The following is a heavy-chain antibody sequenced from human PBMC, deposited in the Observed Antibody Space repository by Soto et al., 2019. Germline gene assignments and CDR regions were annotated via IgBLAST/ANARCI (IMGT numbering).Heavy chain of an antibody. CDR3: AGEPPLLYCSGGSCYSDYYYYYMDV. CDR2: INAGNGNT. J-gene: IGHJ6*03. V-gene: IGHV1-3*01. CDR1: GYTFTSYA. D-gene: IGHD2-15*01. Sequence: GASVKVSCKASGYTFTSYAMHWVRQAPGQRLEWMGWINAGNGNTKYSQKFQGRVTITRDTSASTAYMELSSLRSEDTAVYYCAGEPPLLYCSGGSCYSDYYYYYMDVWGKGTTVTVSS.